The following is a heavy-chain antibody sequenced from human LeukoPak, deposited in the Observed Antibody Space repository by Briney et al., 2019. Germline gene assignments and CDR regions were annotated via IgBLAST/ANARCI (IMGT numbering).Heavy chain of an antibody. V-gene: IGHV3-13*04. CDR1: GFTFSSYD. Sequence: GGSLRLSCAASGFTFSSYDIHWVRHGTGKGLEWVSAIGTGGDTNYAGSVKGRFTISRENAKNSLYLQMNSLRAGDTAVYYCARRLTYYYGSGTVNDAFDIWGQGTMVTVSS. CDR3: ARRLTYYYGSGTVNDAFDI. J-gene: IGHJ3*02. D-gene: IGHD3-10*01. CDR2: IGTGGDT.